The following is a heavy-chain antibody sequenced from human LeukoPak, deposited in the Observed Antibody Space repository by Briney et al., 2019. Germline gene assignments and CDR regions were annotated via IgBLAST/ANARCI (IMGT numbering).Heavy chain of an antibody. Sequence: GGSLRLSCAASGFTFSSYWMSWVRQAPGKGLEWVANIKQDGSEKYYVDSVKGRFTISRDNAKNSLYLQMNSLRAEDTAVYYCAREEGYDSSGYYYYFDYWGQGTLVTVSS. CDR1: GFTFSSYW. D-gene: IGHD3-22*01. V-gene: IGHV3-7*01. CDR2: IKQDGSEK. J-gene: IGHJ4*02. CDR3: AREEGYDSSGYYYYFDY.